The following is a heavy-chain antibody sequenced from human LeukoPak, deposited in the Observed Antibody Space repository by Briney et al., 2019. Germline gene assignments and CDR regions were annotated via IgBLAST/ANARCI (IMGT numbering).Heavy chain of an antibody. V-gene: IGHV3-23*01. CDR1: GFTFNSYA. J-gene: IGHJ4*02. CDR3: AKVWYRIAAAGYYFDY. CDR2: ISGSGGST. Sequence: GGSLRLSCAASGFTFNSYAMSWVRQAPGKGLEWVSSISGSGGSTYYADSVKGRFTISRDNSKNTLYLQMNSPRAEDTAVYYCAKVWYRIAAAGYYFDYWGQGTLVTVSS. D-gene: IGHD6-13*01.